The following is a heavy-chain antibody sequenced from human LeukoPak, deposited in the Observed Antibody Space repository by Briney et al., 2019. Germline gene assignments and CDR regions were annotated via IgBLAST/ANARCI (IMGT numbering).Heavy chain of an antibody. V-gene: IGHV3-7*03. J-gene: IGHJ4*02. Sequence: GGSLRLSCAASGFTFSSYAMSWVRQAPGKGLEWVASINQDGSGKYYVDSVKARFTISRDNTKNSLYLQMNSLRAEDTAVYYCARGHSSGWSFDYWGQGTLVTVSS. D-gene: IGHD6-19*01. CDR1: GFTFSSYA. CDR3: ARGHSSGWSFDY. CDR2: INQDGSGK.